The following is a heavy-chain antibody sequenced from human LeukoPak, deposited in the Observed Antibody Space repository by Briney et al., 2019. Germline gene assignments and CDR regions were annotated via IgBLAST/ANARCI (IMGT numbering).Heavy chain of an antibody. Sequence: GGSLRLSCAASGFTFSDCWMSWVRQAPGKGLEWVANIKQDGSEKYYVDSVKGRFTISRDNAKNSLYLQMNSLRVEDTAVYYCARDWRSSGQFGYWGQGTLVTVSS. J-gene: IGHJ4*02. CDR3: ARDWRSSGQFGY. CDR2: IKQDGSEK. D-gene: IGHD3-22*01. CDR1: GFTFSDCW. V-gene: IGHV3-7*01.